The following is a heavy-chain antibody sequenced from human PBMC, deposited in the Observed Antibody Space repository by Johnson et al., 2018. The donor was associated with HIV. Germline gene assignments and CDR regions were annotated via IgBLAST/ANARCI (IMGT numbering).Heavy chain of an antibody. CDR1: GFTFRSYA. Sequence: QVQLVESGGGVVQPGRSLRLSSAASGFTFRSYAMHWVRQAPGKGLEWVAVISYDGSNQYYADSVKGQFTISRDNSKNTLYLQMNSLRAEDTAVYYCARDEPYNLNAFDIWGQGTMVTVSS. CDR3: ARDEPYNLNAFDI. V-gene: IGHV3-30-3*01. J-gene: IGHJ3*02. D-gene: IGHD5-24*01. CDR2: ISYDGSNQ.